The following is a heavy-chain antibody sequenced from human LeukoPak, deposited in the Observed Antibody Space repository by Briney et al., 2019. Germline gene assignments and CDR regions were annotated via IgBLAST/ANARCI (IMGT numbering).Heavy chain of an antibody. J-gene: IGHJ4*02. CDR1: GFTFSSYA. CDR2: ISASGGST. CDR3: ARADGTGGPYDY. V-gene: IGHV3-23*01. Sequence: GGSLRLSCAASGFTFSSYAMSWVRQAPGKGLEWVSAISASGGSTYYADSVKGRFTISRDNSKNMLYLQMNSLRAEDTAVYYCARADGTGGPYDYWGQGTLVTVSS. D-gene: IGHD3/OR15-3a*01.